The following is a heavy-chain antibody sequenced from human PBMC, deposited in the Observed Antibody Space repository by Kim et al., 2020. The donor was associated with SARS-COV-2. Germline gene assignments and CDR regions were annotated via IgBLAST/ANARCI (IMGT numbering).Heavy chain of an antibody. CDR3: ASGRGELLQIDY. V-gene: IGHV1-18*01. Sequence: NYAQKLQGRVTMTTDTSTSTAYMELRSLRSDDTAVYYCASGRGELLQIDYWGQGTLVTVSS. D-gene: IGHD1-26*01. J-gene: IGHJ4*02.